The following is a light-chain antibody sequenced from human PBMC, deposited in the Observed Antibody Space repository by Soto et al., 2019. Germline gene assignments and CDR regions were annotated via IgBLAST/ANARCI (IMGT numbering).Light chain of an antibody. CDR1: ETIRSW. V-gene: IGKV1-5*03. CDR3: QYYNDYCWT. J-gene: IGKJ1*01. Sequence: DIQLTQSPSTQSASVGDRVTITCLASETIRSWLAWYQQKPGKAPNLLIYETANLESGVPSRFSGSGSGTEFTLTISSLQTDDFATYSCQYYNDYCWTFGQGTKVEIK. CDR2: ETA.